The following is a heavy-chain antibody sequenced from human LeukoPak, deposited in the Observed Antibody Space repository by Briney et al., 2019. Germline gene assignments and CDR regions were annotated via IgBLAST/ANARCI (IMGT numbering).Heavy chain of an antibody. J-gene: IGHJ4*02. CDR3: ARRSSGSPPYYFDY. CDR2: INSDGSTT. V-gene: IGHV3-74*01. D-gene: IGHD1-26*01. Sequence: PGGSLRLSCEASGFTFSSYWMHWVRQAPGKELVWVSRINSDGSTTNYADSVKGRFTISRDNAKNTLYLQMNSLRAEDTAVYYCARRSSGSPPYYFDYWGQGTLVTVSS. CDR1: GFTFSSYW.